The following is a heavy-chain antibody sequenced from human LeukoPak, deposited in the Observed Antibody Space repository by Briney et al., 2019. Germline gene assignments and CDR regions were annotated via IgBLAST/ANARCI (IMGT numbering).Heavy chain of an antibody. D-gene: IGHD1-26*01. CDR2: ISDTGKT. J-gene: IGHJ4*02. V-gene: IGHV4-59*08. Sequence: SETLSLTCSVSGASLSSYYWDWLRQSPGKGLEWIGYISDTGKTDSNPSLKSRVSISLNMSKKQFSLKLSSVAATDTAVYYCARHVENLEGSGSYGYFDAWGRGTLVTVSS. CDR3: ARHVENLEGSGSYGYFDA. CDR1: GASLSSYY.